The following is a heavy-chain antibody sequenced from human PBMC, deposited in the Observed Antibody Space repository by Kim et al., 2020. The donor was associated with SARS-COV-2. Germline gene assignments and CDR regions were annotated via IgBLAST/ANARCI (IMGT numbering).Heavy chain of an antibody. V-gene: IGHV4-39*01. D-gene: IGHD3-9*01. CDR3: ARNRYDILTGYPTDFDY. Sequence: LKSRVTISVDTSKNQFSLKLSSVTAADTAVYYCARNRYDILTGYPTDFDYWGQGTLVTVSS. J-gene: IGHJ4*02.